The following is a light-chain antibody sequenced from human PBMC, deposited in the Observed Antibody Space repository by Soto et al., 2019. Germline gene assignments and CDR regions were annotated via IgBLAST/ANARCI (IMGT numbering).Light chain of an antibody. V-gene: IGKV1-5*03. J-gene: IGKJ4*01. Sequence: DIQMTQSPSTLSASVEDKDTNTCRASQSISSWLAWYQQKPGKAPKLLIYKAPSLEGGVPSRFSGSGSGTDFTLTISSLQPDDFATYYCQQYHSYSLTFGGGTKV. CDR3: QQYHSYSLT. CDR1: QSISSW. CDR2: KAP.